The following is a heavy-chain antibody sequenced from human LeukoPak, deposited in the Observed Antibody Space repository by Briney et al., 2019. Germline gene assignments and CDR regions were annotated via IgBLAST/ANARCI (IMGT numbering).Heavy chain of an antibody. CDR3: ARGGRAAAGPPNDY. CDR1: GFTFSSYG. Sequence: GGSLRLSCAASGFTFSSYGMHWVGRAPGRGLEGVAVIWYDGSNKYYADSVKGRFTISRDNSKNTLYLQMNSLRAEDTAVYYCARGGRAAAGPPNDYWGQGTLVTVSS. CDR2: IWYDGSNK. J-gene: IGHJ4*02. D-gene: IGHD6-13*01. V-gene: IGHV3-33*01.